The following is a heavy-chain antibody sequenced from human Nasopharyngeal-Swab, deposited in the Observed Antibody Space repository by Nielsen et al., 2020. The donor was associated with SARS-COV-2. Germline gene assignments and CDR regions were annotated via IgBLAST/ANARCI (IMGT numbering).Heavy chain of an antibody. CDR1: GYTFTSYG. V-gene: IGHV1-18*04. CDR3: ARVRREYCSSTGCYPGYYYYMDV. J-gene: IGHJ6*03. Sequence: ASVKVSCKASGYTFTSYGISWVRQAPGQGLEWMGWISAYNGNTNYAQKLQGRVTMTTDTSTSTAYMELRSLRSDDTAVYYCARVRREYCSSTGCYPGYYYYMDVWGKGTTVTVSS. D-gene: IGHD2-2*01. CDR2: ISAYNGNT.